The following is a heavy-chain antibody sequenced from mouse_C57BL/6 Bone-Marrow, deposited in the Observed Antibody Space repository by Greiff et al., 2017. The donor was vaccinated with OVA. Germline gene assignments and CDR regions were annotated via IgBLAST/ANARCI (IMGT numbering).Heavy chain of an antibody. Sequence: EVHLVESGGGLVQPGGSLKLSCAASGFTFSDYYMYWVRQTPEKRLEWVAYISNGGGSTYYPDTVKGRFTISRDNAKNTLYLQMSRLKSEDTAMYYCARRGGYYGNFDYWGQGTTLTVSS. J-gene: IGHJ2*01. CDR1: GFTFSDYY. CDR3: ARRGGYYGNFDY. V-gene: IGHV5-12*01. D-gene: IGHD2-1*01. CDR2: ISNGGGST.